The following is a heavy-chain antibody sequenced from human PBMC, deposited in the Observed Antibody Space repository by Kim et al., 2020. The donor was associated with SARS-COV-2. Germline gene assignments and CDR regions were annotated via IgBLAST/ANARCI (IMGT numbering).Heavy chain of an antibody. V-gene: IGHV3-23*01. CDR3: ARMELTAGDYYFYY. J-gene: IGHJ6*03. CDR2: ISGGAANN. Sequence: GGSLRLSCVASGFTFDTYAMSWVRQAPGKGLEWVSAISGGAANNFYAGSVRGPFTISRDNPKQTLYFQMNRLRDEDSALYYWARMELTAGDYYFYY. CDR1: GFTFDTYA. D-gene: IGHD1-26*01.